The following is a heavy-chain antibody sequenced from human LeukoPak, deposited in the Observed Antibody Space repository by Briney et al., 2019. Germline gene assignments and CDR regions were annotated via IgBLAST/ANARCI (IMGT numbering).Heavy chain of an antibody. CDR1: GGSISSYY. V-gene: IGHV4-59*12. CDR3: ARGHCSSTSCLDAFDI. D-gene: IGHD2-2*01. Sequence: SETLSLTCTVSGGSISSYYWSWIRQPPGKGLEWIGYIYYSGSTNYNLSLKSRVTISVDTSKNQFSLKLSSVTAADTAVYYCARGHCSSTSCLDAFDIWGQGTMVTVSS. J-gene: IGHJ3*02. CDR2: IYYSGST.